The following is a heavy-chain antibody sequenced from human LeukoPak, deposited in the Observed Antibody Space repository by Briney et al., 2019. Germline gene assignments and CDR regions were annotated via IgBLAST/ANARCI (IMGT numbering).Heavy chain of an antibody. CDR3: ARVVGGNRRGYYYYYMDV. J-gene: IGHJ6*03. Sequence: SETLSLTCAVYGGSFSGYYWSWIRQPAGKGLEWIGRIYTSGSTNYNPSLKSRVTISVDTSKNQFSLKLSSVTAADTAVYYCARVVGGNRRGYYYYYMDVWGKGTTVTISS. V-gene: IGHV4-59*10. CDR2: IYTSGST. CDR1: GGSFSGYY. D-gene: IGHD4-23*01.